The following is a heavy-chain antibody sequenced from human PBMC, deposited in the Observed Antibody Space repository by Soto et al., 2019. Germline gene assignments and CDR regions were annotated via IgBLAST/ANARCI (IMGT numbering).Heavy chain of an antibody. Sequence: SETLSLTCTVSGGSVSNSNYYWGRIRQPPGKGLEWIGYIYYRGSTNHNPSLKSRVTISVDTSKNQFSLKLSSVTAADTAVYSCARSRIEAAGTVYHWGQGTLVTVSS. D-gene: IGHD6-13*01. CDR3: ARSRIEAAGTVYH. CDR1: GGSVSNSNYY. CDR2: IYYRGST. J-gene: IGHJ5*02. V-gene: IGHV4-61*05.